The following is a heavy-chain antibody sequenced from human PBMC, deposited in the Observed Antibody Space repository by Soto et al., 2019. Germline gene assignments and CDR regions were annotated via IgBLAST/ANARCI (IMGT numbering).Heavy chain of an antibody. CDR3: VREVPAAAHMDV. CDR1: GGSISRGGYY. Sequence: TLSLTCTVSGGSISRGGYYWSWIRQHPGKGLEWIGYIYYSGSTYYHPSLKSRVTISVDTSKNQFSLKLSSVTAADTAVYYCVREVPAAAHMDVWGQGTTVTVSS. V-gene: IGHV4-31*03. D-gene: IGHD6-13*01. CDR2: IYYSGST. J-gene: IGHJ6*02.